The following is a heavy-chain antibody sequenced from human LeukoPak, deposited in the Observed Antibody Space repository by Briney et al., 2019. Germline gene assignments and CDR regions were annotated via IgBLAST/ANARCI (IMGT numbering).Heavy chain of an antibody. J-gene: IGHJ5*02. Sequence: ASVKVSCKASGYTFTSYDVNWVRQATGQGLEWIGWMNPNSGNTGYAQKFQGRVIMTRNTSISTAYMEVSSLRSEDTAVYYCARGYVGATEYWFDPWGQGTLVTVSS. CDR1: GYTFTSYD. D-gene: IGHD1-26*01. V-gene: IGHV1-8*01. CDR2: MNPNSGNT. CDR3: ARGYVGATEYWFDP.